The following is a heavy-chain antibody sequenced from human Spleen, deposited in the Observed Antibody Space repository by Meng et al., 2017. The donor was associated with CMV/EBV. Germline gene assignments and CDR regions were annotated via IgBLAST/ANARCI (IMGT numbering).Heavy chain of an antibody. CDR1: GFSFSSYW. CDR3: ARDATLPDY. Sequence: GESLKISCVASGFSFSSYWMHWVRQGPGKGLVWVSRITADGTITSYADSVRGRFTISRDNAKNTLYLHIDSLTAEDTAMYYCARDATLPDYWGQGTLVTVSS. J-gene: IGHJ4*02. CDR2: ITADGTIT. V-gene: IGHV3-74*01. D-gene: IGHD2-2*01.